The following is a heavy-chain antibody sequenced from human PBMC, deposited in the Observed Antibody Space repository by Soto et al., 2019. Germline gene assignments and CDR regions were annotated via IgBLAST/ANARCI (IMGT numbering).Heavy chain of an antibody. V-gene: IGHV3-9*01. CDR2: ISWNSGSI. Sequence: EVQLVESGGGLVQPGRSLRLSCAASGFTFDAYAMHWVRQAPGKGLEWVSGISWNSGSIGYADSVKGRFTLSRDNAKNSLYRQMNRLRAEDTALYYGDNEGHYYCYYMGVWDKGPTVTVAS. CDR1: GFTFDAYA. J-gene: IGHJ6*03. CDR3: DNEGHYYCYYMGV.